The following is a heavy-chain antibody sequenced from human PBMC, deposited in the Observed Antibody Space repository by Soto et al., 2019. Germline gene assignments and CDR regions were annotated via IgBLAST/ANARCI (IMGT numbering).Heavy chain of an antibody. V-gene: IGHV3-21*01. CDR1: GFTFSSYS. Sequence: NPGGSLRLSCAASGFTFSSYSMNWVRQAPGKGLEWVSSISSSSSYIYYADSVKGRFTISRDNAKNSLYLQMNSLRAEDTAVYYCASTPGIAAAGTYYYYGMDVWGQGTTVTVSS. J-gene: IGHJ6*02. CDR2: ISSSSSYI. CDR3: ASTPGIAAAGTYYYYGMDV. D-gene: IGHD6-13*01.